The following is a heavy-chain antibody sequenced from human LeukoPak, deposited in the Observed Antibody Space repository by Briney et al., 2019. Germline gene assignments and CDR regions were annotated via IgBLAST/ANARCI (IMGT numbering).Heavy chain of an antibody. D-gene: IGHD2-2*01. J-gene: IGHJ4*02. Sequence: PSETQSLTCTVSGGSISSSSHYWGWIRQPTGKGLEWIGSIYYSGGTYYNPSLKSRVTIPIETSKNQFSLKLNSVTAADTAVYYCARLVRYCSTDTCYPFDYWGQGTPVTVSS. CDR2: IYYSGGT. CDR1: GGSISSSSHY. CDR3: ARLVRYCSTDTCYPFDY. V-gene: IGHV4-39*01.